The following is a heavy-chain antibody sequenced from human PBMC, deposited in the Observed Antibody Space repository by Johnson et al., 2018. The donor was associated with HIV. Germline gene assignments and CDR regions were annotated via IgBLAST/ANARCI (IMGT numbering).Heavy chain of an antibody. CDR3: AAVDTVMVTGAVVI. J-gene: IGHJ3*02. D-gene: IGHD5-18*01. Sequence: MQLVESGGGLLQPGGSLRLSCAASGFTVSSNYMSWVRQAPGKGLEWVSVIYSGGSTYYADSVKGRFTISRDNSKNTLYLQMNSLRAEETAVYYCAAVDTVMVTGAVVIGGKGTMVTVSS. CDR2: IYSGGST. V-gene: IGHV3-53*01. CDR1: GFTVSSNY.